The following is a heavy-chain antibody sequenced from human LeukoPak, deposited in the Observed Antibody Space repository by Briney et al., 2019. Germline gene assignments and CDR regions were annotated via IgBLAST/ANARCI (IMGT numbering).Heavy chain of an antibody. J-gene: IGHJ4*02. CDR2: IYHSGST. D-gene: IGHD3-22*01. CDR1: GYSISSGYY. CDR3: ARDTYDSSGYYYFDY. Sequence: PSETLSLTCTVSGYSISSGYYWGWIRQPPGKGLEWIGSIYHSGSTYYNPSLKSRVTISVDTSKNHFSLKLSSVTAADTAVYYCARDTYDSSGYYYFDYWGQGTLVTVSS. V-gene: IGHV4-38-2*02.